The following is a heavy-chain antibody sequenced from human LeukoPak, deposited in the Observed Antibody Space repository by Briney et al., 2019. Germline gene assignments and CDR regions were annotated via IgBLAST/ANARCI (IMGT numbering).Heavy chain of an antibody. Sequence: SETLSLTCTVSGGSISSYYWSWIRQPPEKGLEWIGYIYYSGTTNYNPPLKSRVTISVDTSKNQFSLKLGSVTAADTAVYYCARGVYIAAAQYGYWGQGTLVTVSS. D-gene: IGHD6-13*01. V-gene: IGHV4-59*01. J-gene: IGHJ4*02. CDR3: ARGVYIAAAQYGY. CDR1: GGSISSYY. CDR2: IYYSGTT.